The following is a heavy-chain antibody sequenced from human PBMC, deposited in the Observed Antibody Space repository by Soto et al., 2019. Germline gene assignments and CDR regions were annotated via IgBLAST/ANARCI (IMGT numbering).Heavy chain of an antibody. CDR2: MNPNSGNT. J-gene: IGHJ4*02. V-gene: IGHV1-8*01. Sequence: QVQLVQSGAEVKKPGASVKVSCKASGYTFTSYDINWVRQATGQGLEWMGWMNPNSGNTGYAQKVPGRGTMTRTTSISTADMEPSSLRSEDTAVYYCATYSGSYYAVRGYWGQGTLVTVSS. CDR3: ATYSGSYYAVRGY. D-gene: IGHD1-26*01. CDR1: GYTFTSYD.